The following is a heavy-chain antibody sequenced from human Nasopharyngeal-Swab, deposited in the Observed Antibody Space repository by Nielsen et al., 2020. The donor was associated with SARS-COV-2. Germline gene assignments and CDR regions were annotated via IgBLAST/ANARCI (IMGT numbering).Heavy chain of an antibody. CDR1: GFTFSSYA. D-gene: IGHD2-2*01. Sequence: GESLKISCAASGFTFSSYAMHWVRQAPGKGLEWVAVISYDGSNKYYADSVKGRFTISRDNSKNTLYLQMNSLRAEDTAVYYCAKSYPPIDYWGQGTLVTVSS. CDR3: AKSYPPIDY. CDR2: ISYDGSNK. J-gene: IGHJ4*02. V-gene: IGHV3-30-3*02.